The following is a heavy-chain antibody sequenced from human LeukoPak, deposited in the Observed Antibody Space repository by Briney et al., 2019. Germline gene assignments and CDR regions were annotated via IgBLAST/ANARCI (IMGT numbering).Heavy chain of an antibody. V-gene: IGHV1-69*06. CDR2: IIPIFGTA. J-gene: IGHJ6*04. D-gene: IGHD3/OR15-3a*01. Sequence: GASVKVSCKASGGTFSSYAISWVRQAPGQGLEWMGGIIPIFGTANYAQKFQGRVTITADKSTSTAYMELSSLRSEDTAVYYCAREYPGTGSIGGPYYYGMDVWGIGTTVTVSS. CDR1: GGTFSSYA. CDR3: AREYPGTGSIGGPYYYGMDV.